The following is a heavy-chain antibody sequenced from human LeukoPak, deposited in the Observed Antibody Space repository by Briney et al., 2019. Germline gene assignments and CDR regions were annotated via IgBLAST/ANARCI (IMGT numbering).Heavy chain of an antibody. CDR3: ARDLDWGRLDY. CDR1: GFTFSIYA. CDR2: IKEDGSKK. J-gene: IGHJ4*02. V-gene: IGHV3-7*01. Sequence: PGGSLRLSCAASGFTFSIYAMTWVRQAPGKGLEWVANIKEDGSKKEYVDSVKGRFTISRDNAKNSLYLQMNSLRVEDTAVYYCARDLDWGRLDYWGQGTLVTVSS. D-gene: IGHD3-9*01.